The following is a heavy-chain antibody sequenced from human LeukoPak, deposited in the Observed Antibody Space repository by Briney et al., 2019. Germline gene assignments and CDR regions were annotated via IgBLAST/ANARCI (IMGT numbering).Heavy chain of an antibody. V-gene: IGHV4-39*07. D-gene: IGHD6-13*01. CDR1: GGSISSSSYY. Sequence: SETLSLTCTVSGGSISSSSYYWGWIRQPPGKGLEWIGEINHSGSTNYNPSLKSRVTISVDTSKNQFSLKLSSVTAADTAVYYCARRVDRGIAAAGPSDYWGQGTLVTVSS. CDR2: INHSGST. CDR3: ARRVDRGIAAAGPSDY. J-gene: IGHJ4*02.